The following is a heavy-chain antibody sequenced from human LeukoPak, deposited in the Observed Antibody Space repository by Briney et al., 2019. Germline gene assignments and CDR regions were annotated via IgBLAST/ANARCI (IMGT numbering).Heavy chain of an antibody. D-gene: IGHD3-10*01. J-gene: IGHJ4*02. CDR1: GDSVSSTSAA. CDR2: TYYRSKWYN. V-gene: IGHV6-1*01. Sequence: SQTLSLTCAISGDSVSSTSAAWSWIRQSPSRGLEWLGRTYYRSKWYNDCAVSVKSRITINPDTSKNQFSLQLNSVTPEDTAVYYCARASEVRGVIPLYFDYWGQGTLVTVSS. CDR3: ARASEVRGVIPLYFDY.